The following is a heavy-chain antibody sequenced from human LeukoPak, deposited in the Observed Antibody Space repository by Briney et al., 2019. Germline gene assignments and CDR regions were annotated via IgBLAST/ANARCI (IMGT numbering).Heavy chain of an antibody. V-gene: IGHV4-31*03. CDR3: ARAPVEFGALSYCFDY. CDR1: GGSISSGGYY. CDR2: IYYSGST. Sequence: PSQTLSLTCTVSGGSISSGGYYWSWIRQHAGQGLEWIGYIYYSGSTYYNPSLKSRVTISVDTSKNQFSLKLSSVTAADTAVYYCARAPVEFGALSYCFDYWGQGTLVTVSS. J-gene: IGHJ4*02. D-gene: IGHD3-10*01.